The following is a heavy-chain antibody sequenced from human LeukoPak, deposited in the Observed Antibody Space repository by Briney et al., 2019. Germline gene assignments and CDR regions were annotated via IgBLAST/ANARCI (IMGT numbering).Heavy chain of an antibody. CDR3: ARGGRYSSGWYGIDY. V-gene: IGHV3-30-3*01. CDR2: ISYDGSNK. CDR1: GFTFSSYA. Sequence: GGSLRLSCAASGFTFSSYAMHWVRQAPGKGLEGVAVISYDGSNKYYADSVKGRFTISRDNSKNTLYLQMNSLRAEDTAVYYCARGGRYSSGWYGIDYWGQGTLVTVSS. J-gene: IGHJ4*02. D-gene: IGHD6-19*01.